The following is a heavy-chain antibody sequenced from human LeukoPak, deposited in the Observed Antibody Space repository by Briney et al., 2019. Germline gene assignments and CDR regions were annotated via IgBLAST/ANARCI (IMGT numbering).Heavy chain of an antibody. D-gene: IGHD3-3*01. CDR2: IYYSGST. J-gene: IGHJ4*02. CDR3: ATYDFWSGYNFDY. Sequence: PSETLSLTCTVSGGSISSYYWSWIRQPPGKGLEWIGYIYYSGSTSYNPSLKSRVTISVDTSKNQFSLKLSSVTAADTAVYYCATYDFWSGYNFDYWGQGTLVTVSS. V-gene: IGHV4-59*08. CDR1: GGSISSYY.